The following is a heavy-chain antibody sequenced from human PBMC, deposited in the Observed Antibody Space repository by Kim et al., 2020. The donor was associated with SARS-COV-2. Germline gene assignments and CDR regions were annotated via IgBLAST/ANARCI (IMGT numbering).Heavy chain of an antibody. V-gene: IGHV4-39*01. Sequence: PALKVGRTISVDTSKNQFSLKLTSVTAADTAVYYCVRQSYYYDSSGYLDFWGQGTLVTVSS. D-gene: IGHD3-22*01. CDR3: VRQSYYYDSSGYLDF. J-gene: IGHJ4*02.